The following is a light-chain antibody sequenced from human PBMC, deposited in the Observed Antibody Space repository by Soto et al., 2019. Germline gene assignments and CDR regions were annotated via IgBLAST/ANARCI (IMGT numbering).Light chain of an antibody. CDR3: QQYGGSSYT. J-gene: IGKJ2*01. CDR1: QSVGSGY. V-gene: IGKV3-20*01. Sequence: EIVLTQSPGTLSLSPGERATLSCRASQSVGSGYLAWYQQKPGQAPRLLIHGASSRATGIPDRFSGSGSGTDFTLTISRLEPEDFAVYYCQQYGGSSYTFGQGTKLEVK. CDR2: GAS.